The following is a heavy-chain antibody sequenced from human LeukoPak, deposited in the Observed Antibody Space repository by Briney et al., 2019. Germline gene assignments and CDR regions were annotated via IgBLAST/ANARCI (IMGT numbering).Heavy chain of an antibody. D-gene: IGHD3-22*01. CDR1: GGSISSYY. CDR2: IYYSGST. CDR3: ARGPSSGYYSY. J-gene: IGHJ4*02. V-gene: IGHV4-59*01. Sequence: SETLSLTCTVSGGSISSYYWSWIRQPPGKGLEWIGYIYYSGSTNYNPSLKSRVTISVDTSKNQFSLKLSSVTAADTAVYYCARGPSSGYYSYWGQGTLVTVSS.